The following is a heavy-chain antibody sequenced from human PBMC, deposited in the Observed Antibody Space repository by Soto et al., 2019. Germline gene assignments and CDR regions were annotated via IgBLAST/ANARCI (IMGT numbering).Heavy chain of an antibody. CDR3: VSVSGSYYYDY. Sequence: GGSLRLSCAASGFTFSDHYMDWVRQAPGKGLEWVGRTRNKANSYTTEYAASVEGRFTISRDDSKNSLYLQMNSLKTEDTALYYCVSVSGSYYYDYWGQGTLVTVSS. CDR2: TRNKANSYTT. J-gene: IGHJ4*02. D-gene: IGHD3-10*01. V-gene: IGHV3-72*01. CDR1: GFTFSDHY.